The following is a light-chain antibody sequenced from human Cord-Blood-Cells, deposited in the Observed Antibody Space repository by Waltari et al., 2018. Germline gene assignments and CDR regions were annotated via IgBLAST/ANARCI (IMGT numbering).Light chain of an antibody. J-gene: IGKJ2*01. Sequence: IQMTQSPSSVSASVGDRDTITCRASQGISSWLAWDQQKPGKAPKLLIYAASSLQSGVPSRFSGIGSVTDFTLTISILQPEDFATYYCQQANSFPPTFGQGTKLEIK. CDR1: QGISSW. CDR2: AAS. CDR3: QQANSFPPT. V-gene: IGKV1-12*01.